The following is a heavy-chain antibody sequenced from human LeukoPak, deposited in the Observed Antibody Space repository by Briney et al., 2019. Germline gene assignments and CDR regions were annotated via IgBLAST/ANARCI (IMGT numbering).Heavy chain of an antibody. CDR2: LSGSGSST. CDR1: GFIFNKHA. V-gene: IGHV3-23*01. CDR3: AKERDYGPADY. J-gene: IGHJ4*02. D-gene: IGHD4/OR15-4a*01. Sequence: GGSQRLSCVASGFIFNKHAMSWVRQAPGKGLEWVSGLSGSGSSTDYADSVKGRFTVSRDNSKNTLFLQMNSLRAEDTAIYYCAKERDYGPADYWGQGTLVTVSS.